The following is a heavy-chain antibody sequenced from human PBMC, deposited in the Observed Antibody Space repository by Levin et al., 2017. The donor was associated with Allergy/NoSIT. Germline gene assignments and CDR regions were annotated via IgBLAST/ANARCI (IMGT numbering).Heavy chain of an antibody. D-gene: IGHD6-6*01. J-gene: IGHJ4*02. CDR2: IIPIFGTA. CDR1: GGTFSSYA. CDR3: ARDRAYKEEYSSSQTFDY. V-gene: IGHV1-69*13. Sequence: ASVKVSCKASGGTFSSYAISWVRQAPGQGLEWMGGIIPIFGTANYAQKFQGRVTITADESTSTAYMELSSLRSEDTAVYYCARDRAYKEEYSSSQTFDYWGQGTLVTVSS.